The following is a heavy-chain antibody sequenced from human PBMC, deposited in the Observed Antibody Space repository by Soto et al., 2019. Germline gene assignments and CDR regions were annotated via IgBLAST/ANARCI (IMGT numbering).Heavy chain of an antibody. J-gene: IGHJ6*02. CDR1: GYTFTSYG. CDR3: ARDGGGSYYGGYYCYGMDV. D-gene: IGHD1-26*01. V-gene: IGHV1-18*01. CDR2: ISAYNGNT. Sequence: QVQLVQSRAEVKKPGASVKVSCKASGYTFTSYGISWVRQAPGQGLDWMGWISAYNGNTNSAQKIQGRVTMTTDTSTSTDYMELRRLRSDDTAVYYCARDGGGSYYGGYYCYGMDVWGQGTTVTVSS.